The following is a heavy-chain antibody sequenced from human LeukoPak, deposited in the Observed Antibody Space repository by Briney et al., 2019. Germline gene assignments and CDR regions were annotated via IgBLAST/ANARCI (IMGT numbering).Heavy chain of an antibody. Sequence: GGSLRLSCAAAGFTFSSYSMKGVRQAPGKGLEWVSSISRSSSYIYYADSVKGRFTISRDNAKNSLYPQMNSLRAEDTAVYYCARDTILGDCSGGSCETSTWGQGTLVTVSS. CDR3: ARDTILGDCSGGSCETST. CDR1: GFTFSSYS. CDR2: ISRSSSYI. V-gene: IGHV3-21*01. J-gene: IGHJ5*02. D-gene: IGHD2-15*01.